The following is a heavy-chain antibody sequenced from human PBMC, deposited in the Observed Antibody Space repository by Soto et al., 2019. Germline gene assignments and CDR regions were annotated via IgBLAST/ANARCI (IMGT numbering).Heavy chain of an antibody. CDR1: GFTFSSYE. CDR2: ISSSGSTI. Sequence: ESGGGLVQPGGSLRLSCAASGFTFSSYEMNWVRQAPGKGLEWVSYISSSGSTIYYADSVKGRFTISRDNAKNSLYLQMNSLRAEDTAVYYCATVSATWIQLWDDAFDIWGQGTMVTVSS. V-gene: IGHV3-48*03. J-gene: IGHJ3*02. CDR3: ATVSATWIQLWDDAFDI. D-gene: IGHD5-18*01.